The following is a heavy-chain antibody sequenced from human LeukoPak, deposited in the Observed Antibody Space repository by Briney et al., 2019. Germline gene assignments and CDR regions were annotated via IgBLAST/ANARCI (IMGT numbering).Heavy chain of an antibody. CDR2: ISYDGSNK. J-gene: IGHJ4*02. Sequence: GGSLRLSCAASGFTFTTYTMHWVRQVPGKGLEWVAVISYDGSNKDYADSVKGRFTISRDNSKKALYLQMNSLRAEDTAVYYCAKVGIAAGSGGPYYFDYWGQGTLVTVSS. D-gene: IGHD6-13*01. V-gene: IGHV3-30*04. CDR3: AKVGIAAGSGGPYYFDY. CDR1: GFTFTTYT.